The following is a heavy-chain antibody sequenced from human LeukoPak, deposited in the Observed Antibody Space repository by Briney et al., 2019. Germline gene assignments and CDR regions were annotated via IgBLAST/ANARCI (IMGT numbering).Heavy chain of an antibody. J-gene: IGHJ4*02. CDR2: ISGSGGST. CDR3: AKGNTIFGVVIIPVLWFDY. D-gene: IGHD3-3*01. V-gene: IGHV3-23*01. CDR1: GFTFSSYA. Sequence: GGSLRLSWAASGFTFSSYAMSWGRQAPGQGLEWVSAISGSGGSTYYADSVKGRFTISRDNSKNTLYLQMNSLRAEDTAVYYCAKGNTIFGVVIIPVLWFDYWGQGTLVTVSS.